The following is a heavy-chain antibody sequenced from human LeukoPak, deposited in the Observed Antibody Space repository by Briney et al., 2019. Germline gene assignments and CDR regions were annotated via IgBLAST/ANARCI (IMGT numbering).Heavy chain of an antibody. CDR3: ARAYYDFWSGYYPFDY. CDR2: IYPGDSDT. V-gene: IGHV5-51*01. D-gene: IGHD3-3*01. CDR1: GYSFTSYW. J-gene: IGHJ4*02. Sequence: GESLKISCKGSGYSFTSYWIGWVRQMPGKGLEWMGIIYPGDSDTRYSPSFQGQVTISADKSISTAYLQWSSLKASDTAMYYCARAYYDFWSGYYPFDYWGQGTLVTVPS.